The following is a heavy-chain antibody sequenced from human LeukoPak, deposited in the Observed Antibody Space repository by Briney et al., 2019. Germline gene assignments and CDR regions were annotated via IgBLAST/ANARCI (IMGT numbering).Heavy chain of an antibody. Sequence: GASVKVSCKASGGTFSSYAISWVRQAPGQGLEWMGGIIPIFGTANHAQKFQGRVTITTDESTSTAYMELSSLRSEDTAVYYCATSGTMVRGVHFDYWGQGTLVTVSS. CDR1: GGTFSSYA. D-gene: IGHD3-10*01. CDR3: ATSGTMVRGVHFDY. V-gene: IGHV1-69*05. J-gene: IGHJ4*02. CDR2: IIPIFGTA.